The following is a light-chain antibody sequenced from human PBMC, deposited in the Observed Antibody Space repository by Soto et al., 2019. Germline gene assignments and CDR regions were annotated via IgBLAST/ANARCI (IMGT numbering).Light chain of an antibody. CDR1: SSNIGANYD. V-gene: IGLV1-40*01. J-gene: IGLJ1*01. Sequence: QSVLTQPPSVSGAPGQRVTISCTGSSSNIGANYDAHWYQHRPGTAPKLLIFGNTNRPSGVPDRFSGSKSGTSASLAITGLQAEDEGDYYCQSYDSTLSARYVFGTGTKVTV. CDR3: QSYDSTLSARYV. CDR2: GNT.